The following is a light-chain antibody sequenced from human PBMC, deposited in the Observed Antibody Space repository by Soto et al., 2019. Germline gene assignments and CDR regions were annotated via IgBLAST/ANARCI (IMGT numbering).Light chain of an antibody. CDR2: LNSDGSH. J-gene: IGLJ1*01. Sequence: QPVLTQSPSASASLGASVKLTCTLSSGHSSYAIAWHQKQPEKGLRYLMQLNSDGSHSNGGRIPDRFSGSSSGAERYLTISSLQFEDEADYYCQTWGTGIHYVFGTGTKLTVL. V-gene: IGLV4-69*01. CDR1: SGHSSYA. CDR3: QTWGTGIHYV.